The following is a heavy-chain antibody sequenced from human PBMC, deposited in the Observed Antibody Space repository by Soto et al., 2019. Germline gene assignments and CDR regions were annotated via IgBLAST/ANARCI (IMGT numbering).Heavy chain of an antibody. Sequence: SETLSLTCTVSGGSISSYYWSWIRQPPGKGLEWIGYIYYSGSTNYNPSLKSRVTISVDTSKNQFSLKLSSVTAADTAVYYCAREVTIPLGYYFDYWGQGTLVTVSS. CDR2: IYYSGST. CDR1: GGSISSYY. D-gene: IGHD3-3*01. V-gene: IGHV4-59*01. J-gene: IGHJ4*02. CDR3: AREVTIPLGYYFDY.